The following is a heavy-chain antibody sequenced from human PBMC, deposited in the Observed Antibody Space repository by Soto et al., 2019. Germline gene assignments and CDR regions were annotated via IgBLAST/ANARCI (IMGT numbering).Heavy chain of an antibody. CDR3: AKAPDTYCSGGSCYLDY. J-gene: IGHJ4*02. CDR1: GFTFSSYA. CDR2: ISGSGGST. V-gene: IGHV3-23*01. D-gene: IGHD2-15*01. Sequence: PGGSLRLSCAASGFTFSSYAMSWVRQAPGKGLEWVSAISGSGGSTYYADSVKGRFTISRDNSKNTLYLQMNSLRAEDTAVYYCAKAPDTYCSGGSCYLDYWGQGTLVTVSS.